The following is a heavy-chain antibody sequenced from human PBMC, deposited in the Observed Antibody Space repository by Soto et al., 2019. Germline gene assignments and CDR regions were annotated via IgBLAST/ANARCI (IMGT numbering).Heavy chain of an antibody. Sequence: QVQLQESGPGLVKPSQTLSLTCTVSGSSISSGGYFWSWIRQHPGKGLEWIGYIYYSGGTYYNPSLKSRVTILVDTSKNQFSLKLSSVTAADTAVYYWARTQQPDAFDIWGQGTMVTVSS. CDR1: GSSISSGGYF. J-gene: IGHJ3*02. CDR3: ARTQQPDAFDI. D-gene: IGHD6-13*01. CDR2: IYYSGGT. V-gene: IGHV4-31*03.